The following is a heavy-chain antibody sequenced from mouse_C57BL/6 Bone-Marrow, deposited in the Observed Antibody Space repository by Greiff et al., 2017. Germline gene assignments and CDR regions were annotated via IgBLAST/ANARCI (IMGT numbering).Heavy chain of an antibody. J-gene: IGHJ4*01. CDR2: IDPSDSYT. V-gene: IGHV1-50*01. CDR1: GYTFTSYW. Sequence: QVQLQQPGAELVKPGASVKLSCKASGYTFTSYWMQWVKQRPGQGLEWIGEIDPSDSYTNYNQKFKGKATLTVDTSSSTAYMQLSSLTSEYSAVYYCAREDYYAMDYWGQGTSVTVSS. CDR3: AREDYYAMDY.